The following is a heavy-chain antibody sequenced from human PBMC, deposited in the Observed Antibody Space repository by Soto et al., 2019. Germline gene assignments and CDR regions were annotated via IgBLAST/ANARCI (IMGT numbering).Heavy chain of an antibody. J-gene: IGHJ5*02. Sequence: QVQLVQSGAEVKKPGASVKVSCKASGYTFTSYAMHLVRQAPGQRLEWMGWFNACNGNTKYSQKFQGRVTITRYTSASTSYMALSSLRSEDTAVYYCGRCSGLNWFDPWGQGTLVTVSS. D-gene: IGHD3-10*02. CDR2: FNACNGNT. CDR1: GYTFTSYA. V-gene: IGHV1-3*01. CDR3: GRCSGLNWFDP.